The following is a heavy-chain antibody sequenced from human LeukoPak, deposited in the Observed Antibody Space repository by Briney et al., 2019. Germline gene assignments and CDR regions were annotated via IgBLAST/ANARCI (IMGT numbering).Heavy chain of an antibody. J-gene: IGHJ4*02. CDR3: AGSRGYSGYDLVY. Sequence: GGSLRLSCAASGFTFSSYAMSWVRQAPGKGLEWVSALSGSGGSTYYADSVKGRFTISRENSKNTLYLQMNTLRAEDTAVYYCAGSRGYSGYDLVYWGQGTLVTASS. V-gene: IGHV3-23*01. CDR1: GFTFSSYA. CDR2: LSGSGGST. D-gene: IGHD5-12*01.